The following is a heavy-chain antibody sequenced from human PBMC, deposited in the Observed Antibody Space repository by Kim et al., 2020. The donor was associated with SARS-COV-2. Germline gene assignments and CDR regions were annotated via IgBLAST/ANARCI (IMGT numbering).Heavy chain of an antibody. CDR3: TRLVRDVATGDF. CDR1: GFIISDYY. Sequence: GGSLRLSCAVSGFIISDYYMDWVRQAPGKGLEWVGRTRDKANSYTTEYAASVRGRFTISRDDSRNSVYLQMNSLKSEDTAVYYCTRLVRDVATGDFWGQG. D-gene: IGHD2-15*01. V-gene: IGHV3-72*01. CDR2: TRDKANSYTT. J-gene: IGHJ4*02.